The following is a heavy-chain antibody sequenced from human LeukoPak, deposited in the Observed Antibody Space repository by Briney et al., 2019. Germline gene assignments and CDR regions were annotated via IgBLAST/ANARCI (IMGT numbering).Heavy chain of an antibody. D-gene: IGHD1-26*01. Sequence: ASVKVSCKASGYTFTGYYMHWVRQAPGQGLEWMGWINPNSGGTNYAQKFQGRVTMTRDTSISTAYMELSRLRSDDTDVYYCARDPGHSGSPSDYWGQGTLVTVSS. CDR2: INPNSGGT. J-gene: IGHJ4*02. CDR1: GYTFTGYY. CDR3: ARDPGHSGSPSDY. V-gene: IGHV1-2*02.